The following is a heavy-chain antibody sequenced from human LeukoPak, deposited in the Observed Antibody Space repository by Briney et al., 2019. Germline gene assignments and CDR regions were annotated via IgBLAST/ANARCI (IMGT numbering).Heavy chain of an antibody. D-gene: IGHD2-21*01. CDR3: ARGQLAYCGGDCYYGMDV. CDR2: INPSGGST. J-gene: IGHJ6*02. V-gene: IGHV1-46*01. CDR1: GYTFTSYY. Sequence: ASVKVSCKASGYTFTSYYMHWVRQAPGQGLEWMGIINPSGGSTSYAQKFQGRVTMTRDTSTSTAYMELSSLRSEDTAVYYCARGQLAYCGGDCYYGMDVWGQGTTVTVSS.